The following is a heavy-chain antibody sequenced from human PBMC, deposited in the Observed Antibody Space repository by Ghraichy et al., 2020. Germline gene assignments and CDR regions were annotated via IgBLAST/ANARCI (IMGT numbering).Heavy chain of an antibody. Sequence: GGSRRLSCVGSGFSLSTYSMNWVRQSPGKGLEWVSYITSSGRTISYADSVKGRFTISRDNAQNSLYLQMNSLRDDDTAVYYCARGSTVVRFYYYDGMDVWGQGTTVTVSS. J-gene: IGHJ6*02. V-gene: IGHV3-48*02. D-gene: IGHD4-23*01. CDR3: ARGSTVVRFYYYDGMDV. CDR1: GFSLSTYS. CDR2: ITSSGRTI.